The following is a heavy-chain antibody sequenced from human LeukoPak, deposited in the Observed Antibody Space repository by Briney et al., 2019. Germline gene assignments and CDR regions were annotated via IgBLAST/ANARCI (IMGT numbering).Heavy chain of an antibody. CDR3: ARSSGPEWPLSY. J-gene: IGHJ4*02. Sequence: SETQSLTCTVSGGSISNYYWNWIRQPPGKGLGWIGHIQNSGTSNYNPSLKSRVTTSVDPSKNQFPLRLTSVTAADTAVYYCARSSGPEWPLSYWGQGTLVAVSS. CDR2: IQNSGTS. D-gene: IGHD3-3*01. V-gene: IGHV4-59*01. CDR1: GGSISNYY.